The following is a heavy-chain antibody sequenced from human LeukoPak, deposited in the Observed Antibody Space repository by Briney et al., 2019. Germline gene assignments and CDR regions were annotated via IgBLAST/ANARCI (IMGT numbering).Heavy chain of an antibody. J-gene: IGHJ4*02. V-gene: IGHV1-18*01. CDR2: SSSHNGQT. CDR3: ARVYYYGSGKFDY. CDR1: GYTFTDYG. D-gene: IGHD3-10*01. Sequence: GASVKVSCKASGYTFTDYGITWVRQVPGQGLEWMGWSSSHNGQTNYVKKLQGRVTMTTDTSTSTAYMELRSLRSDDTAVYYCARVYYYGSGKFDYWGQGTLVTVSS.